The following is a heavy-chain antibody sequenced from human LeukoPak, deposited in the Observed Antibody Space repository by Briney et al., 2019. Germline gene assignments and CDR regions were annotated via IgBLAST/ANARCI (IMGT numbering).Heavy chain of an antibody. Sequence: SETLSLTCTVSGVSISSHYWSWIRQPAGKGLEWIGRIYTSGSTSYNPSLKSRVTMSVDTSENQFSLKVKSVTAADTAVYYCARHVRLETHTHHLDFWGQGSLVTVSS. CDR2: IYTSGST. V-gene: IGHV4-4*07. D-gene: IGHD2-2*02. CDR1: GVSISSHY. CDR3: ARHVRLETHTHHLDF. J-gene: IGHJ4*02.